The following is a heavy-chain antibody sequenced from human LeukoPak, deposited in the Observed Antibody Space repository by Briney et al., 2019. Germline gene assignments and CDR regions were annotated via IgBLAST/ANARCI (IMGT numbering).Heavy chain of an antibody. CDR1: GFSFTNAW. D-gene: IGHD4-17*01. CDR2: IKNKSEGEIT. V-gene: IGHV3-15*01. CDR3: TSSIRGNGEFDY. Sequence: GGSLRLSCAASGFSFTNAWMNWVRQAPGKGLEWVGRIKNKSEGEITDYAAPVKGTFTISRDDSKNTLYLQMNSLKTEDTAVYYCTSSIRGNGEFDYWGQGTLVTVSS. J-gene: IGHJ4*02.